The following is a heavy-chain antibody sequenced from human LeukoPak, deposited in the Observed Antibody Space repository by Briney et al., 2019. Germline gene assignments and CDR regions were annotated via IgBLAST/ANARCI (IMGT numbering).Heavy chain of an antibody. CDR3: ARLTGGSGSSHFDY. D-gene: IGHD3-10*01. V-gene: IGHV5-51*01. CDR1: GYNFSNYW. J-gene: IGHJ4*02. CDR2: TYPGYSDT. Sequence: GESLKISCKGSGYNFSNYWIGWVRQMPGKGLEWMGITYPGYSDTRYSPSFQGQVTISADKSISTGYLQWSSLKASDTAMYYCARLTGGSGSSHFDYWGQGTLVTVSS.